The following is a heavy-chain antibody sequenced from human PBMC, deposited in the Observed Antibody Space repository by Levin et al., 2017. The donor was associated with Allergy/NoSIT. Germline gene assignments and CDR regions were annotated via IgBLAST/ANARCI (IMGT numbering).Heavy chain of an antibody. CDR1: GYTFTSYD. D-gene: IGHD3-22*01. V-gene: IGHV1-8*01. Sequence: GESLKISCKASGYTFTSYDINWVRQATGQGLEWMGWMNPNSGNTGYAQKFQGRVTMTRNTSISTAYMELSSLRSEDTAVYYCARRSEYYYDSSGFNYWGQGTLVTVSS. J-gene: IGHJ4*02. CDR2: MNPNSGNT. CDR3: ARRSEYYYDSSGFNY.